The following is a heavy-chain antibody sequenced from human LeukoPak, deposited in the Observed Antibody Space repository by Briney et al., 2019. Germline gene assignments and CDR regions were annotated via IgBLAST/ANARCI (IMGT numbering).Heavy chain of an antibody. V-gene: IGHV4-61*02. CDR1: VGSLSSRSYH. CDR2: IYTSGSN. Sequence: PSETLSLTCTVSVGSLSSRSYHWSWIRQPAGRGLGRIGRIYTSGSNNYNPSRKSRVTISVDTSKNPFSLQLSSLTAADTAVYYCATHSRGNSSSWADNWGQGTLVTASS. J-gene: IGHJ4*02. CDR3: ATHSRGNSSSWADN. D-gene: IGHD6-13*01.